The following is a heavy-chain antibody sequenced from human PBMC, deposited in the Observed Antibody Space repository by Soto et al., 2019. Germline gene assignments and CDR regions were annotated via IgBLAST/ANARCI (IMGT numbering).Heavy chain of an antibody. CDR2: INHSGST. CDR3: ARGSGIAAHGDY. J-gene: IGHJ4*02. V-gene: IGHV4-34*01. D-gene: IGHD6-13*01. Sequence: SETLSLTCAVYGGSFSGYYWSWIRQPPGKGLEWIGKINHSGSTNYNPSLKSRVTISVDTSKNQFSLKLSTVTAADTAVYYCARGSGIAAHGDYWGQGTLVTVSS. CDR1: GGSFSGYY.